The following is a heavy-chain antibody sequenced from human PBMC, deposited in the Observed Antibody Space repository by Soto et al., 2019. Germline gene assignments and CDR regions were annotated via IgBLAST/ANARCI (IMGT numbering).Heavy chain of an antibody. J-gene: IGHJ4*02. Sequence: QLQLQESGPGLVKPSETLSLTCTVSGGSISSSSYYWGWIRQPPGKGLEWIGSIYYSGSTYYNPSLKSRVTISVDTSKNQFSLKLSSVTAADTAVYYCARHENDLLLAGSNYFDYWGQGTLVTVSS. D-gene: IGHD6-19*01. CDR3: ARHENDLLLAGSNYFDY. CDR1: GGSISSSSYY. V-gene: IGHV4-39*01. CDR2: IYYSGST.